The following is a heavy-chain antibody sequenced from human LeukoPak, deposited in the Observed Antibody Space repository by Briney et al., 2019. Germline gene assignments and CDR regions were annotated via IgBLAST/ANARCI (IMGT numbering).Heavy chain of an antibody. CDR1: GYSFTSYW. Sequence: GESPKILCRGSGYSFTSYWIGWVRQMPGKGLGLVGIIYPGDSDTRYNPSFQGQVTISADKSISTAYLQWSSLKASDTAMYYCARPLYCSSTSCSHFDYWGQGTLATVSS. D-gene: IGHD2-2*01. CDR2: IYPGDSDT. V-gene: IGHV5-51*01. J-gene: IGHJ4*02. CDR3: ARPLYCSSTSCSHFDY.